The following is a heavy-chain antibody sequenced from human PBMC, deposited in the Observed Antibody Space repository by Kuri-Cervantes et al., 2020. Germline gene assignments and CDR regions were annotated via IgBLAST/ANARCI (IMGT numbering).Heavy chain of an antibody. Sequence: GGSLRLSCAASGFTFSSYDMHWVRQATGKGLEWVSAIGSAGDTYYPGSVKGRFTISRENARNSLYLQMSSLRAGDTAVYYCARAATLYLLGSYYMDVWGKGTTVTVSS. CDR1: GFTFSSYD. CDR3: ARAATLYLLGSYYMDV. D-gene: IGHD2-8*01. CDR2: IGSAGDT. J-gene: IGHJ6*03. V-gene: IGHV3-13*01.